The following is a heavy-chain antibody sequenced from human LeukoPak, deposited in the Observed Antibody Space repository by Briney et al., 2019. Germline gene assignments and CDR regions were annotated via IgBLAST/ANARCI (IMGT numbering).Heavy chain of an antibody. CDR3: ARHKIQRSLRGVPDWFDP. CDR2: IHYSGNT. D-gene: IGHD5-18*01. Sequence: PSETLSLTCAVSGASLDSGDYYWGWIRQSPGRGLECIASIHYSGNTYYDPSLKSRVTLSVDTSKNQFSLSLTSVTSADTAIYYCARHKIQRSLRGVPDWFDPWGQGTLVTVSS. J-gene: IGHJ5*02. V-gene: IGHV4-39*07. CDR1: GASLDSGDYY.